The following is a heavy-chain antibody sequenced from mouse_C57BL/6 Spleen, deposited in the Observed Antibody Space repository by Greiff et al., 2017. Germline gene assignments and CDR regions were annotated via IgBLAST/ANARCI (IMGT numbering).Heavy chain of an antibody. CDR3: AWALFDYDGAFDY. Sequence: VQLKESGAELVKPGASVKLSCTASGFNIKDYYMHWVKQRTEQGLEWIGRIDPEDGETKYAPKFQGKATITADTSSNTAYLQLSSLTSEDTAVYYCAWALFDYDGAFDYWGQGTTLTVSS. V-gene: IGHV14-2*01. CDR1: GFNIKDYY. CDR2: IDPEDGET. D-gene: IGHD2-4*01. J-gene: IGHJ2*01.